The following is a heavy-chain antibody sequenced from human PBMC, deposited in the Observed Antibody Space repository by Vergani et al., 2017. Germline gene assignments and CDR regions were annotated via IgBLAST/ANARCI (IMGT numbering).Heavy chain of an antibody. CDR2: ISYDGSNK. D-gene: IGHD1-7*01. J-gene: IGHJ6*02. Sequence: QVQLVESGGGVVQPGRSLRLSCAASGFTFSSYGMHWVRQAPGKGLEWVAVISYDGSNKYYADSVKGRFTISRDNSKNTLYLQMNSLRAEDTAVYYCANLNKGGTPNGMDVWGQGTTVTVSS. CDR3: ANLNKGGTPNGMDV. V-gene: IGHV3-30*18. CDR1: GFTFSSYG.